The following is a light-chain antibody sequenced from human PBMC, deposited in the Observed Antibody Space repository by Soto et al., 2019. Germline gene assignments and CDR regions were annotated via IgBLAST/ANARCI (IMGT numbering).Light chain of an antibody. CDR3: QQYGNSART. Sequence: EIVLTQSPGTLSLSPGERATLSCRASQSVSSSYLAWCQQKPGQAPRLLIYGASSRATGIPDRFSGSASGTDFSLTVSRLGPEDFAVYYCQQYGNSARTFGQGTKVDI. CDR2: GAS. CDR1: QSVSSSY. V-gene: IGKV3-20*01. J-gene: IGKJ1*01.